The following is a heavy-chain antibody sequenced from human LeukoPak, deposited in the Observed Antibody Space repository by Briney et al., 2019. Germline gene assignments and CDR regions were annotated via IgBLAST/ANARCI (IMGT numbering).Heavy chain of an antibody. V-gene: IGHV1-69*04. Sequence: SVEVSCKASGGTFSSYAISWVRQAPGQGLEWMGRIIPILGIANYAQKFQGRVTITADKSTSTAYMELSSLRSEDTAVYYCARDPRYFDWLLPTCWGQGTLVTVSS. J-gene: IGHJ4*02. CDR2: IIPILGIA. CDR1: GGTFSSYA. D-gene: IGHD3-9*01. CDR3: ARDPRYFDWLLPTC.